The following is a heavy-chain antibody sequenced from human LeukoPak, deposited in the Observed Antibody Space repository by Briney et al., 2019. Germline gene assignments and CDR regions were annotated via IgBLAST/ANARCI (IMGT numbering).Heavy chain of an antibody. CDR3: ARARTMRGPETPPYYFDY. D-gene: IGHD2-15*01. Sequence: ASVKVSCKASGYTLTTYDITWVRQAAGQGLEWMGWMYPSSGDTGFPQKFQGRVTLTRNTSINTAYMELSSLTPEDTAVYYCARARTMRGPETPPYYFDYWGRGTLVTVSS. V-gene: IGHV1-8*03. CDR1: GYTLTTYD. J-gene: IGHJ4*02. CDR2: MYPSSGDT.